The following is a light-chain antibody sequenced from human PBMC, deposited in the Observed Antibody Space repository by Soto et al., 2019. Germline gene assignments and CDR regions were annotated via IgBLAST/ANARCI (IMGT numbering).Light chain of an antibody. CDR3: GTWDSSLSAAV. CDR1: SSNIGSSD. V-gene: IGLV1-51*01. Sequence: QSVLTQPPSVSGTPGQKVTISCSGSSSNIGSSDVSWYQQFPGTAPKLLIHDNKQRPAGVAGRFSGSKSGTSATLAITGVGTEDEADYYCGTWDSSLSAAVFGGGTQLTVL. J-gene: IGLJ7*01. CDR2: DNK.